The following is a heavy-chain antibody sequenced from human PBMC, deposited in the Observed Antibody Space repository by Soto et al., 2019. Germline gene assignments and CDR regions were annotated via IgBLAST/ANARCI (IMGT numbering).Heavy chain of an antibody. CDR2: ISYDGSNK. CDR1: GFTFSSYA. V-gene: IGHV3-30-3*01. D-gene: IGHD5-18*01. Sequence: PGGSLRLSCAASGFTFSSYAMHWVRQAPGKGLEWVAVISYDGSNKYYADSVKGRFTISRDNSKNTLYLQMNSLRAEDTAVYYCARGGPSKGYSYGPFGMDVWGQGTTVTVSS. J-gene: IGHJ6*02. CDR3: ARGGPSKGYSYGPFGMDV.